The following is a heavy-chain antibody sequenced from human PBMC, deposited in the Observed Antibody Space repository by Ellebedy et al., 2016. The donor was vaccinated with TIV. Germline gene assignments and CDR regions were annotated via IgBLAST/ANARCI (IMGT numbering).Heavy chain of an antibody. CDR1: GDAFSRGSYN. CDR2: LYYSGST. V-gene: IGHV4-39*01. CDR3: ARYMTRLGYSSFDS. D-gene: IGHD6-19*01. Sequence: MPSETLSLTCAVSGDAFSRGSYNWAWIRQPPGNGLEWIATLYYSGSTHYNPSLETRLSISIDTSKNQFSLKLTSVTAADTAIYYCARYMTRLGYSSFDSWGPGALVTVSS. J-gene: IGHJ4*02.